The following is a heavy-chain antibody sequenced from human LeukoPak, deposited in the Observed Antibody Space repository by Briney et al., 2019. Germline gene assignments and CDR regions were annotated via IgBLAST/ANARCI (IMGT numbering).Heavy chain of an antibody. D-gene: IGHD5-12*01. CDR1: GFTFSSYW. Sequence: QSGGSLRLSCAASGFTFSSYWMSWVRQAPGKGLEWVANIKQDGSEKYYVDSVKGRLTISRDNAKNSLYLQMNSLRAEDTAVYYCARQRSGYDPVITHWYFDLWGRGTLVTVSS. J-gene: IGHJ2*01. CDR2: IKQDGSEK. V-gene: IGHV3-7*01. CDR3: ARQRSGYDPVITHWYFDL.